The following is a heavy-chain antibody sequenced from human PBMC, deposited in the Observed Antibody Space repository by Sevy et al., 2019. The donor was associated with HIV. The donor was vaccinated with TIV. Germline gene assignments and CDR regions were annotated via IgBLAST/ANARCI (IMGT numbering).Heavy chain of an antibody. Sequence: GGSLRLSCAASGFTFDRYSMTWVRLAPGKGLEWVSLVSDSGVRTHYADSVKGRFTISRDNSKSMVFLQMNSLRAEDTAVYYCARKLVYGHFDTWGQGTLVTVSS. CDR3: ARKLVYGHFDT. J-gene: IGHJ4*02. CDR2: VSDSGVRT. V-gene: IGHV3-23*01. CDR1: GFTFDRYS. D-gene: IGHD1-1*01.